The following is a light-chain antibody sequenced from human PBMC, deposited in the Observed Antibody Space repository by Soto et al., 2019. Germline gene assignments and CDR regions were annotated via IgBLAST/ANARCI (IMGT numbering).Light chain of an antibody. J-gene: IGKJ1*01. CDR1: QRVSSK. V-gene: IGKV3-15*01. CDR3: QHYNDWPPTWT. CDR2: GAS. Sequence: EIVMTQSPATLSVSPGERATLSCRASQRVSSKLAWYQQKPGQAPRVPIYGASTRATGIPARFSGSGSGTEFTLTISSLQTEDCAVYYCQHYNDWPPTWTFGQGTRVEIK.